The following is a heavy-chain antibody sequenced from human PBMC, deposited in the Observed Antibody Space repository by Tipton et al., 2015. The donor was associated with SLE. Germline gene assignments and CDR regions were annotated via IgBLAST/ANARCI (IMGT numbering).Heavy chain of an antibody. J-gene: IGHJ3*02. Sequence: SLRLSCAASEFTVSTNYMSWVRQAPGKGLEWVAIVYSNDDTYYADSVKGRFTISRDNSKNTLYLQMDSLRADDTAVYYCATQLGMDAFHIWGQGTLVTVSS. CDR2: VYSNDDT. CDR3: ATQLGMDAFHI. V-gene: IGHV3-66*01. CDR1: EFTVSTNY. D-gene: IGHD7-27*01.